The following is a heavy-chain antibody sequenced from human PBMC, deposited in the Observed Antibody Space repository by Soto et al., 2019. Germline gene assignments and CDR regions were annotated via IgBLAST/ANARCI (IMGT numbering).Heavy chain of an antibody. CDR3: ARDIGQLHYYYYYYGMDV. Sequence: QVQLVESGGGVVQPGRSLRLSCAASGFTFSSYGMHWVRQAPGKGLEWVAVIWYDGSNKYYADSVKGRFTISRDNSKNTLYLQMNSLRAEDTAVYYCARDIGQLHYYYYYYGMDVWGQGTTVTVSS. V-gene: IGHV3-33*01. D-gene: IGHD6-6*01. J-gene: IGHJ6*02. CDR2: IWYDGSNK. CDR1: GFTFSSYG.